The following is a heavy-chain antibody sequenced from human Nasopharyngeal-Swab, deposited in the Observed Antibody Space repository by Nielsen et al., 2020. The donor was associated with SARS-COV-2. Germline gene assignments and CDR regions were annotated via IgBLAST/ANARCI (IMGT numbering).Heavy chain of an antibody. CDR1: GFTFSTYG. V-gene: IGHV3-30*03. Sequence: GESLKISCAASGFTFSTYGMHWVRQAPGKGLEWVAVMSNDGKNIYYADSVKGRFTISRDNSKTTLYLQMNSLRADDTAVYYCARDLRKYYYLDVWGKGTTFTVSS. J-gene: IGHJ6*03. CDR3: ARDLRKYYYLDV. CDR2: MSNDGKNI.